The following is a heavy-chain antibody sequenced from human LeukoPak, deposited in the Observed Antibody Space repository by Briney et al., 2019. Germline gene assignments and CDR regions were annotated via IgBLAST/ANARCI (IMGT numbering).Heavy chain of an antibody. CDR1: GFTFSSYW. J-gene: IGHJ6*03. Sequence: GVLRLSCAASGFTFSSYWMSWVRQAPGKGLEWVANIEQDGSEKYYVDSVKGRFTISRDNAKNSLYLQMNSLRAEDTAVYYCARKGGATTYGYYYYYMDVWGKGTTVTISS. CDR2: IEQDGSEK. D-gene: IGHD1-26*01. CDR3: ARKGGATTYGYYYYYMDV. V-gene: IGHV3-7*01.